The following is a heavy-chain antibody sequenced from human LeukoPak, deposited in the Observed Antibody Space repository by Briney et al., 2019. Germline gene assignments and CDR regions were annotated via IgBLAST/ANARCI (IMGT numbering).Heavy chain of an antibody. J-gene: IGHJ6*02. CDR3: ARCGDYGMDV. D-gene: IGHD4-17*01. CDR2: INHSGST. CDR1: GGSFSGYY. Sequence: SETLSLTCAVYGGSFSGYYWSWIRQPPGKVLEWIGEINHSGSTNYNPSLKSRVTISVDTSKNQFSLKLSSVTAADTAVYYCARCGDYGMDVWGQGTTVTVSS. V-gene: IGHV4-34*01.